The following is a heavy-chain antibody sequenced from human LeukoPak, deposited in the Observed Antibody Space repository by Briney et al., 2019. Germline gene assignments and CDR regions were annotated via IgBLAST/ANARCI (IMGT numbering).Heavy chain of an antibody. Sequence: ASVKVSCKASGYTFSSYGISWVRQAPGQGLEWMGWINPNSGGTNYAQKFQGRVTMTRDTSISTAYMELSRLRSDDTAVYYCARDRVVVVPAAIGLYYYYGMDVWGQGTTVTVSS. CDR2: INPNSGGT. J-gene: IGHJ6*02. V-gene: IGHV1-2*02. CDR3: ARDRVVVVPAAIGLYYYYGMDV. D-gene: IGHD2-2*01. CDR1: GYTFSSYG.